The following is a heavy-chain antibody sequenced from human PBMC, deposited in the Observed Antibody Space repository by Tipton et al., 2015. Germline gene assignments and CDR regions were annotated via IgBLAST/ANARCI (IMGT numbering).Heavy chain of an antibody. CDR1: AYSISSDYY. J-gene: IGHJ4*02. CDR3: ARRCGADCYWGYYFDH. Sequence: GLVKPSETLSLTCAVSAYSISSDYYWGWIRQPPGKGLEWIGSISHSGNTNYNPSLKSRVTISADKSKNQFSLNLKSVTAADTAVYYCARRCGADCYWGYYFDHWGQGTLVNVSS. V-gene: IGHV4-38-2*01. CDR2: ISHSGNT. D-gene: IGHD2-21*01.